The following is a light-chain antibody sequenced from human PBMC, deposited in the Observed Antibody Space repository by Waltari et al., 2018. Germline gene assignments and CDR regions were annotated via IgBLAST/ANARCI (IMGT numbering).Light chain of an antibody. V-gene: IGLV2-14*03. CDR2: DVY. Sequence: QSALTQPASVSGSPGQSITISCTGTSSDVGGYNYVSWYQQHPGKAPNLLIYDVYYRPSGVSNRFSGSKTVNTASLTISGLQAVDEAVYYCASFTGNVVFGGGTKLTVL. J-gene: IGLJ2*01. CDR1: SSDVGGYNY. CDR3: ASFTGNVV.